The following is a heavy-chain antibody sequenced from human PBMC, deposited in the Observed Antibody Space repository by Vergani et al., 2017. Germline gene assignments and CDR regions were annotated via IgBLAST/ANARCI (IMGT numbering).Heavy chain of an antibody. CDR1: GGSFSGYY. CDR2: INHSGST. D-gene: IGHD3-10*02. Sequence: QVQLQQWGAGLLKPSETLSLTCAVYGGSFSGYYWSWIRQPPGKGLEWIGEINHSGSTNYNPSLKSRVTISVDTSKNQFSLKLSSVTAADTAVYYCARLPVRGVSIDYWGQGTLVTVSS. V-gene: IGHV4-34*01. J-gene: IGHJ4*02. CDR3: ARLPVRGVSIDY.